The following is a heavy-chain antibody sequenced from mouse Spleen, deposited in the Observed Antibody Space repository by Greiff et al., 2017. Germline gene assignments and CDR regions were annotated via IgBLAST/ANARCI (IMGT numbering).Heavy chain of an antibody. J-gene: IGHJ2*01. CDR2: IHPNSGST. Sequence: QVQLQQSGTVLARPGASVKMSCKASGYTFTSYWMHWVKQRPGQGLEWIGMIHPNSGSTNYNEKFKSKATLTVDKSSSTAYMQLSSLTSEDSAVYYCARGGRTTMVERPHYCDYWGQGTTLTVSS. CDR1: GYTFTSYW. CDR3: ARGGRTTMVERPHYCDY. D-gene: IGHD2-1*01. V-gene: IGHV1-64*01.